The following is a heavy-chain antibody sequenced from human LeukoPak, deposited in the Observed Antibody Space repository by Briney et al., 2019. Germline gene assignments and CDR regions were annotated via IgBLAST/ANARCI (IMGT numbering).Heavy chain of an antibody. CDR3: GRDWARSGDY. CDR1: RFTFSSYS. Sequence: PGGSLRLSCAASRFTFSSYSMNWVRQAPGKGLEWVSYISSSSRTIYYADSVRGRFTISRDKSKNTLYLQMNSLRTEDTAVYYCGRDWARSGDYWGQGTLVTVSS. V-gene: IGHV3-48*01. CDR2: ISSSSRTI. J-gene: IGHJ4*02. D-gene: IGHD3-10*01.